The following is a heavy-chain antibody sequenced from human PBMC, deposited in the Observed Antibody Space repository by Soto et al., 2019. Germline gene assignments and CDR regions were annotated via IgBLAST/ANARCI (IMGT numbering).Heavy chain of an antibody. Sequence: LRLSCAASGFIFSSHDMHWVRQASGKGLEWVSVVDTVGGTYYSGFVKGRFTISRENAKNSLYLQMNSLRAEDTAVYYCARESAGCSGSYHRSRGYWGQ. CDR3: ARESAGCSGSYHRSRGY. J-gene: IGHJ4*02. CDR2: VDTVGGT. CDR1: GFIFSSHD. D-gene: IGHD2-15*01. V-gene: IGHV3-13*01.